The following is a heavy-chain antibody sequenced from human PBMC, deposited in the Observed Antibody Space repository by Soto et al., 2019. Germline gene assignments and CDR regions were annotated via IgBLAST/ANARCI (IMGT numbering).Heavy chain of an antibody. V-gene: IGHV1-18*01. CDR2: IIAFNGQT. Sequence: QVQLVQSGDEVKKPGASVKVSCRASGYTFTSYGVSWVRQAPGQGLEWMGWIIAFNGQTNYIQKVQGRVTLTTEASTSTAYRELGSLRCDDTAVYYCARGGDYCYCLDVCGQGTTVTVSS. CDR1: GYTFTSYG. J-gene: IGHJ6*02. CDR3: ARGGDYCYCLDV.